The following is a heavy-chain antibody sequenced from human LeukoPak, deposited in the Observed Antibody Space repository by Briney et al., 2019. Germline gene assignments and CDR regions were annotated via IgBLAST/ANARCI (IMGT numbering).Heavy chain of an antibody. CDR2: INPSGGST. D-gene: IGHD2-2*02. Sequence: ASVKVSCKASGYTFTSYYMHWVRQAPGQGLEWMGIINPSGGSTSYAQKFQGRVTMTRDTSISTADMELSRLRSDDTAVYYCARGGKVVPAAIGTPYWGQGTLVTVSS. CDR3: ARGGKVVPAAIGTPY. V-gene: IGHV1-46*01. J-gene: IGHJ4*02. CDR1: GYTFTSYY.